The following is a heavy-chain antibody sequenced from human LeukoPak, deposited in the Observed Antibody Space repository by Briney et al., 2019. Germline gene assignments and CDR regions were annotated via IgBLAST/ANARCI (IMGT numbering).Heavy chain of an antibody. V-gene: IGHV3-30-3*01. Sequence: GRSLRLSCAASGFTFSSYAMHWVRQAPGKGLEWVAVISYDGSNKYYADSVKGRFTISRDNSKNTLYLQMNSLRAEDTAVYYCAKVRFGESGDYWGQGTLVTVSS. CDR1: GFTFSSYA. D-gene: IGHD3-10*01. J-gene: IGHJ4*02. CDR2: ISYDGSNK. CDR3: AKVRFGESGDY.